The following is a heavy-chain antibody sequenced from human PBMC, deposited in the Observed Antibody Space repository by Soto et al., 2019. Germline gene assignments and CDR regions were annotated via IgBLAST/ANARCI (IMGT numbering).Heavy chain of an antibody. V-gene: IGHV1-69*02. CDR1: GGTFSSYT. CDR3: ARVKNDYGDYVSFDY. D-gene: IGHD4-17*01. CDR2: IIPILGIA. J-gene: IGHJ4*02. Sequence: ASVKGSCKASGGTFSSYTISWVRQAPGQGLEWMGRIIPILGIANYAQKFQGRVTITADKSTSTAYMELSSLRSEDTAVYYCARVKNDYGDYVSFDYWGQGTLVTVSS.